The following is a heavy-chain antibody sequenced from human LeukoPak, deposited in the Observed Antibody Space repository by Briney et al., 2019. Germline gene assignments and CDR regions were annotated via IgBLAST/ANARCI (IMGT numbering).Heavy chain of an antibody. CDR2: IYTSGST. Sequence: SETLSLTCTVSGGSISSYYWSWIRQPAGKGLEWIGRIYTSGSTNYNPSLKSRVTISVDTSKNQFSLKLSSVTAADTAVYYCARATRAYYYDSSGYYSDYWGQGTLVTVSS. J-gene: IGHJ4*02. D-gene: IGHD3-22*01. CDR1: GGSISSYY. CDR3: ARATRAYYYDSSGYYSDY. V-gene: IGHV4-4*07.